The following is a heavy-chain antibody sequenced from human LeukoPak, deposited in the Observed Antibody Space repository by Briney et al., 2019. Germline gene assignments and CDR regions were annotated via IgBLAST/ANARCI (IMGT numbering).Heavy chain of an antibody. CDR2: INWNGGST. CDR3: AREGAQYYDSSGYYPY. Sequence: PGGSLRLSCAASGFTFDDYGMSWVRQAPGKGLEWVSGINWNGGSTGYADSVKGRFTISRDNAKNSLYLQMNSLRAEDTALYYRAREGAQYYDSSGYYPYWGQGTLVTVSS. D-gene: IGHD3-22*01. J-gene: IGHJ4*02. V-gene: IGHV3-20*04. CDR1: GFTFDDYG.